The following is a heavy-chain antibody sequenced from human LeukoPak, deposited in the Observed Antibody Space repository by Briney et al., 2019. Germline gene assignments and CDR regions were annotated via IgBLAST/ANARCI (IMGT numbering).Heavy chain of an antibody. CDR3: ARAATASSP. CDR2: INPNSGGT. CDR1: GYTFTGYY. V-gene: IGHV1-2*02. J-gene: IGHJ5*02. Sequence: ASVKVSCKASGYTFTGYYIHRVRQAPGQGLEWMGWINPNSGGTSYAQNFQGRVTMTRDTSISTAYMELSSLRSDDTAVYYCARAATASSPWGQGTLVTVSS. D-gene: IGHD6-13*01.